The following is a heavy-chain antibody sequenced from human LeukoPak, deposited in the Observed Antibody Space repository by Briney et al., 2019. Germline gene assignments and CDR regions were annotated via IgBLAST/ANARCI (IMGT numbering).Heavy chain of an antibody. CDR2: ISYDGSDK. CDR1: GFTFIIYG. V-gene: IGHV3-30*18. Sequence: GGSLRLSCAASGFTFIIYGMHWVRQAPGKGLEWVAVISYDGSDKYYADSVKGRFTISRDNSKNTLYLQMNSLRAEDTAVCFCAKDDASFRYFQHWGQGTLVTVSS. CDR3: AKDDASFRYFQH. J-gene: IGHJ1*01.